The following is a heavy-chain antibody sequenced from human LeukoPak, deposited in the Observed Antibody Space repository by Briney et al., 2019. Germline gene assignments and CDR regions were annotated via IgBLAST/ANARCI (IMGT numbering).Heavy chain of an antibody. Sequence: AGGSLRLSCAASGFTFSTYWMHWARQDPGKGLVWVSRINSDGSNTIYADSVKGRFTISRDNAKNSLYLQMNSLRAEDTALYHCARAEARSWYPVNWGQGTLVTVSS. J-gene: IGHJ4*02. CDR2: INSDGSNT. D-gene: IGHD6-13*01. CDR3: ARAEARSWYPVN. V-gene: IGHV3-74*01. CDR1: GFTFSTYW.